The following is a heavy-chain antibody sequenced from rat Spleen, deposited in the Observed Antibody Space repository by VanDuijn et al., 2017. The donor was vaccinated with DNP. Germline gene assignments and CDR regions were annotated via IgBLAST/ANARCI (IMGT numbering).Heavy chain of an antibody. V-gene: IGHV2-6*01. CDR3: ARSDYSDDSYYYGYFDY. D-gene: IGHD1-12*02. CDR1: GFSLTSYS. CDR2: MSGGGTS. Sequence: QVQLKESGPGLVQPSQTLSLTCSVSGFSLTSYSVGWVRQPPGKGLEWIAAMSGGGTSYYNFALKSRLNISRDTSKNQVFLKVNSLQTEDTAIYFCARSDYSDDSYYYGYFDYWGQGVMVTVSS. J-gene: IGHJ2*01.